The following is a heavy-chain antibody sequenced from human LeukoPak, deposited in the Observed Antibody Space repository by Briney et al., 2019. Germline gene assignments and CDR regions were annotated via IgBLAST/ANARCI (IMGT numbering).Heavy chain of an antibody. D-gene: IGHD3-16*02. V-gene: IGHV4-39*01. CDR1: GGSISSTNDY. CDR3: ATRALISKNYFDY. Sequence: PSETLSLTYSVSGGSISSTNDYWGWIRQPPGKGLVWIVSVYYTGLTYYNPSLESRVTVSVDTSKNQFFLRLSSVTATDTAVYYCATRALISKNYFDYWGQGSLVTVSS. CDR2: VYYTGLT. J-gene: IGHJ4*02.